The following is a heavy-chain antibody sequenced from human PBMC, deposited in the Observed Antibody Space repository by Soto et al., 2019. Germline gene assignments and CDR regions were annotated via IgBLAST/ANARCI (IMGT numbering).Heavy chain of an antibody. V-gene: IGHV4-30-4*01. CDR1: RGSIRNGDYY. CDR2: IYHSGTT. D-gene: IGHD1-1*01. CDR3: ARSRGREYHWCYYGMDV. Sequence: QLQESGPGLVKPSQTLSLTCTVSRGSIRNGDYYWSWIRQTPGKGLEWIGFIYHSGTTHNNTSLKSPVSVSTDTSKNLIYLKLTSVTAADTAVYYCARSRGREYHWCYYGMDVWGQGTTVTVSS. J-gene: IGHJ6*02.